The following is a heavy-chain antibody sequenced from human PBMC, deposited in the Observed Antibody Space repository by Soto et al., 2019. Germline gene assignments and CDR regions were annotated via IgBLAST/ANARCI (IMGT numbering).Heavy chain of an antibody. Sequence: PGESLKISCKGSGYSFTSYWIGWVRQIPGKGLEWMGIIYPGDSDTRYSPSFQGQVTISADNSISTAYLQWSSLKASDTAMYYCARTRAAAVYDAFDIWGQGTMVTVSS. D-gene: IGHD6-13*01. CDR1: GYSFTSYW. V-gene: IGHV5-51*03. CDR3: ARTRAAAVYDAFDI. J-gene: IGHJ3*02. CDR2: IYPGDSDT.